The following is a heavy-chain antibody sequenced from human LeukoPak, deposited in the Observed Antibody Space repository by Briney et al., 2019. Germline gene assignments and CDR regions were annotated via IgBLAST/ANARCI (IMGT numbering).Heavy chain of an antibody. J-gene: IGHJ5*02. CDR3: ARDRVTMIA. Sequence: PGDPLRLSCAASGFSFTSFWMTWVRQAPGKGLEWVANINQDGSEIYSVASVKGRFTISRDNAKNSVYLQMNSLRPEDTGVYYCARDRVTMIAWGQGTQVTVSP. CDR2: INQDGSEI. CDR1: GFSFTSFW. D-gene: IGHD3-22*01. V-gene: IGHV3-7*01.